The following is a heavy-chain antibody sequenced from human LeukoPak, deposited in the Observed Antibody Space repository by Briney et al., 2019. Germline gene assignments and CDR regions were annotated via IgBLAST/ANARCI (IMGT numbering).Heavy chain of an antibody. CDR3: ARGDWQPDDFWSGPPYFDY. D-gene: IGHD3-3*01. CDR1: GGSISSGGYY. V-gene: IGHV4-61*02. J-gene: IGHJ4*02. CDR2: IYTSGST. Sequence: SQTLSLTCTVSGGSISSGGYYWSWIRQPAGKGLEWIGRIYTSGSTNYNPSLKSRVTISVDTSKNQFSLKLSSVTAADTAVYYCARGDWQPDDFWSGPPYFDYWGQRTLVTVSS.